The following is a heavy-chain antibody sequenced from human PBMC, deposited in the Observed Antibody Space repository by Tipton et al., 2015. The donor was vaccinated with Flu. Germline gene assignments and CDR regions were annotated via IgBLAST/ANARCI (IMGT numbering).Heavy chain of an antibody. CDR3: ARDSDLTVTAVMDV. CDR1: GFTFSRHS. J-gene: IGHJ6*02. Sequence: QLVQSGGGLVQPGESLRLSCAASGFTFSRHSMNWVRQAPGKRLEWVSSISGSRNYIYYAESVKGRFTISRDNAKNSLYLQMNSLRAEDTAVYYCARDSDLTVTAVMDVWGLGTTVTVSS. CDR2: ISGSRNYI. V-gene: IGHV3-21*01. D-gene: IGHD3/OR15-3a*01.